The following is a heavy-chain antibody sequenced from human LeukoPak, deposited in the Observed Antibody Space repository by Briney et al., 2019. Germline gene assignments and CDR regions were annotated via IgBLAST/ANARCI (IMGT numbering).Heavy chain of an antibody. J-gene: IGHJ4*02. V-gene: IGHV3-74*01. CDR1: GFTFSSYW. D-gene: IGHD1-1*01. Sequence: GGSLRLSCAASGFTFSSYWMHWVRQAPGKGLVWVSRNNSDGSSTSYADSVKGRFTISRDNAKNTLYLQMNSLRAEDTAVYYCARVRDDEVFDYWGQGTLVTVSS. CDR3: ARVRDDEVFDY. CDR2: NNSDGSST.